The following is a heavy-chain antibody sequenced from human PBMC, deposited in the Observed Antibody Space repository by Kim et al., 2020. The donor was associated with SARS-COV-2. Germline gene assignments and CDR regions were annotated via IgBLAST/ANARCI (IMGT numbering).Heavy chain of an antibody. V-gene: IGHV6-1*01. CDR3: ARYCRGGGCGMDV. D-gene: IGHD2-15*01. J-gene: IGHJ6*02. Sequence: SQTLSLTCVISGDSVSSNSATWTWIRQSPSRGLEWLGRTYYKSKWENDYAVSVKSRITINPDTSKNHFSLQLNSVTPEDTAVYYCARYCRGGGCGMDVWGQGTTVTVSS. CDR2: TYYKSKWEN. CDR1: GDSVSSNSAT.